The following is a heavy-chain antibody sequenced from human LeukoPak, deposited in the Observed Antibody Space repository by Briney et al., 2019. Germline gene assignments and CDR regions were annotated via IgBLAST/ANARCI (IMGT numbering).Heavy chain of an antibody. V-gene: IGHV3-7*03. CDR3: ARIPIHGSGSFDY. CDR2: IKQDGSEK. Sequence: GGSLRLPCAASGFTFSSYWMSWVRQAPGKGLEWVANIKQDGSEKYYVDSVKGRFTISRDNAKNSLYLQMNSLRAEDTAVYYCARIPIHGSGSFDYWGQGTLVTVSS. D-gene: IGHD3-10*01. CDR1: GFTFSSYW. J-gene: IGHJ4*02.